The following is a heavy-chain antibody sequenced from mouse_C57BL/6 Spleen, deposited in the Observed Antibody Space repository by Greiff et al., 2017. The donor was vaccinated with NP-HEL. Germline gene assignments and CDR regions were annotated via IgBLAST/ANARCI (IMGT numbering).Heavy chain of an antibody. CDR3: ARDYYGFDY. CDR1: GFTFSDYG. J-gene: IGHJ2*01. CDR2: ISSGSSTI. D-gene: IGHD1-1*01. Sequence: EVNVVESGGGLVKPGGSLKLSCAASGFTFSDYGMHWVRQAPEKGLEWVAYISSGSSTIYYADTVKGRFTISRDNVKNTLFLQVDGLRSEDTAIYYCARDYYGFDYWGQGTTLTVSS. V-gene: IGHV5-17*01.